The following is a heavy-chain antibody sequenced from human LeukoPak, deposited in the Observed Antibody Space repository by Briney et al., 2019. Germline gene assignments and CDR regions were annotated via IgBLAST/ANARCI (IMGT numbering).Heavy chain of an antibody. V-gene: IGHV3-66*02. CDR1: GFTVSSNY. Sequence: PGGSLRLSCAASGFTVSSNYMSWVRQAPGKGLEWVSVIYSGGSTYHADSVKGRFTISRDNSKNTLYLQMNSLRAEDTAVYYCARQDVLRFLEWSPDAFDIWGQGTMVTVSS. CDR2: IYSGGST. CDR3: ARQDVLRFLEWSPDAFDI. J-gene: IGHJ3*02. D-gene: IGHD3-3*01.